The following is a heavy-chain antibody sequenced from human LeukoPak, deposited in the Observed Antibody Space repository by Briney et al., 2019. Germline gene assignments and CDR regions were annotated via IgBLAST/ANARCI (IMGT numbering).Heavy chain of an antibody. CDR3: ARDRVPRAVAAVDY. J-gene: IGHJ4*02. V-gene: IGHV3-7*03. CDR1: GFTFSSYW. Sequence: GGSLRLSCAASGFTFSSYWMSWVRQAPGKGLEWVANIKQGGSEKYYVDSVKGRFTISRDNAKNSLYLQMNSLRAEDTAVYYCARDRVPRAVAAVDYGGRGALVTVSS. D-gene: IGHD6-19*01. CDR2: IKQGGSEK.